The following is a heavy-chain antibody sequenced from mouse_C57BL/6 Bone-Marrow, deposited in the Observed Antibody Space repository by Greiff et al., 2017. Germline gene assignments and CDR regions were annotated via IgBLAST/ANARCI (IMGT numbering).Heavy chain of an antibody. CDR2: IDPENGDT. J-gene: IGHJ4*01. CDR1: GFNIKDDY. Sequence: VQLQQSGAELVRPGASVKLSCTASGFNIKDDYMHWVKQRPEQGLEWIGWIDPENGDTEYASKFQGKAPITADTSSNTAYLQLSSLTSEDTAVYYCTTRGYYCAMDYWGQGTSVTVSS. CDR3: TTRGYYCAMDY. V-gene: IGHV14-4*01. D-gene: IGHD2-2*01.